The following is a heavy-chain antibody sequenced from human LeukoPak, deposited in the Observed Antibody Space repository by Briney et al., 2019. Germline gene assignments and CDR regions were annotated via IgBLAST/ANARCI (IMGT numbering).Heavy chain of an antibody. CDR2: ISSTGSTI. D-gene: IGHD2-15*01. Sequence: GGSLRLSCAASGFTFSNAWMSWIRQAPGKGLEWVSYISSTGSTISYADSVKGRFTISRDNAKNSLYLQMNILRAEDTAVYYCASGYCSGGTCYYYWGQGTLVTVSS. V-gene: IGHV3-11*01. CDR3: ASGYCSGGTCYYY. CDR1: GFTFSNAW. J-gene: IGHJ4*02.